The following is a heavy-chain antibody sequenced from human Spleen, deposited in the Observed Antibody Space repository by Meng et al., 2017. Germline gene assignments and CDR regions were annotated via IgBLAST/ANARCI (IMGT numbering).Heavy chain of an antibody. CDR1: GFTFSSYW. CDR2: INTDGSST. V-gene: IGHV3-74*02. J-gene: IGHJ4*02. Sequence: VQLGGSGGGLVKPGGSLGLSCAASGFTFSSYWMHWVRQVPGKGLVWVSRINTDGSSTSYADSVKGRFTISRDNAKNTLFLQMNSLRAEDTAVYYCTRQGFDYWGQGSLITVSS. CDR3: TRQGFDY.